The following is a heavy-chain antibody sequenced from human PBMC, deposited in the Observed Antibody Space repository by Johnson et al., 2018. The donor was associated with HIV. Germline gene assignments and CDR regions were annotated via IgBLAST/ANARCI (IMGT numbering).Heavy chain of an antibody. J-gene: IGHJ3*02. CDR1: GFTFSSYG. CDR3: AKELALYSSGYGGDAFDI. CDR2: IWYDGSNK. D-gene: IGHD6-19*01. V-gene: IGHV3-33*06. Sequence: QVQLVESGGGVVQPGRSLRLSCAASGFTFSSYGMHWVRQAPGKGLEWVAVIWYDGSNKYYADSVKGRFTISRDHSKNTLYLQMNSLRAEDTAVYYCAKELALYSSGYGGDAFDIWGQGTMVTVSS.